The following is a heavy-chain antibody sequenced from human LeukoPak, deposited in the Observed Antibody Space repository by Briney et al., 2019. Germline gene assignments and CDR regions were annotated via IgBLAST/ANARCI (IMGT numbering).Heavy chain of an antibody. CDR3: VKGPRPDITVAHTVEN. CDR1: GFIFSNYA. Sequence: GGSLRLSCAASGFIFSNYAMSWVRQVPGRGLEWVSTISSRGDSTYVADSVKGRFTISRDNSKNPPYLQMSTVRAEETAVYYCVKGPRPDITVAHTVENWGQGTLVTVSS. D-gene: IGHD6-19*01. V-gene: IGHV3-23*01. CDR2: ISSRGDST. J-gene: IGHJ4*02.